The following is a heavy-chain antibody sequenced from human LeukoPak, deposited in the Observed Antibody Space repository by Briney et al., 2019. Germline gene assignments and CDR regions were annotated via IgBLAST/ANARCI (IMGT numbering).Heavy chain of an antibody. CDR3: ARGDSSVDY. CDR2: IIPILGIA. V-gene: IGHV1-69*04. Sequence: SVKVSCKASGGTFSSYAISWVRQAPGQGLEWMGRIIPILGIANYAQKFQGRVTITADKSTSTAYMELSSLRSEDTALYYCARGDSSVDYWGQGTLVTVSS. D-gene: IGHD3-22*01. J-gene: IGHJ4*02. CDR1: GGTFSSYA.